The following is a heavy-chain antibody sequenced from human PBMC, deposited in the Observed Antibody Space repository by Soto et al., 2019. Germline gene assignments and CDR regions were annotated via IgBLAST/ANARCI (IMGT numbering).Heavy chain of an antibody. CDR1: GYTFTSYG. V-gene: IGHV1-18*01. CDR2: ISAYNGNT. D-gene: IGHD3-3*01. J-gene: IGHJ6*02. CDR3: ARDKRFLEWLLGDYYYYGMDV. Sequence: ASVKVSCKASGYTFTSYGISWVRQAPGQGLEWMGWISAYNGNTNYAQKLQGRVTMTTDTSTSTAYMELRSLRSDDTAVYYCARDKRFLEWLLGDYYYYGMDVWGQGTTVNVSS.